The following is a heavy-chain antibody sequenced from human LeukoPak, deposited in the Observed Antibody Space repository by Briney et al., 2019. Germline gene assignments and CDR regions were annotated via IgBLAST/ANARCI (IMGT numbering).Heavy chain of an antibody. V-gene: IGHV1-2*02. J-gene: IGHJ5*02. D-gene: IGHD5-12*01. CDR2: INPNSGGT. Sequence: GASVKVSCKASGYTFTGYYMHGVRQAPGQGLEWMGWINPNSGGTNYAQKFQGRVTMTRDTSISTAYMELSRLRSDDTAVYYCARGRSQVGWLRLRGTGLDWFDPWGQGTLVTVSS. CDR3: ARGRSQVGWLRLRGTGLDWFDP. CDR1: GYTFTGYY.